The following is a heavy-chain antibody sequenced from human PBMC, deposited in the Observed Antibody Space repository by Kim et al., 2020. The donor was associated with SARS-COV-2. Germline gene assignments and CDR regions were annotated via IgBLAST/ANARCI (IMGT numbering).Heavy chain of an antibody. D-gene: IGHD1-26*01. CDR3: ATRAGGSHRDYWYFDL. V-gene: IGHV3-23*01. J-gene: IGHJ2*01. Sequence: GGSLRLSCAASGFSFSNYAMSWVRQAPGEGLKWVSDISGNGGRTDYADSVKGRFTISRDNSKNTLDLHMKSLRVEDTAIYYCATRAGGSHRDYWYFDLWG. CDR1: GFSFSNYA. CDR2: ISGNGGRT.